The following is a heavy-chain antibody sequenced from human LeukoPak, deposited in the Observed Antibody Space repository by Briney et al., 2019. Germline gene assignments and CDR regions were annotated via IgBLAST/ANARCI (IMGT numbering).Heavy chain of an antibody. V-gene: IGHV3-15*01. CDR2: IKSKADGGTT. CDR3: ITVSEVVIATLPGNV. Sequence: KPGGSLRLSCAASGFTFSDAWMTWVRQAPGKGLEWVGHIKSKADGGTTDYAAPVKGRFTVSRDDSKNMLYLQMNSLKTEDTAVYYCITVSEVVIATLPGNVWGQGTTVTVSS. J-gene: IGHJ3*01. D-gene: IGHD3-22*01. CDR1: GFTFSDAW.